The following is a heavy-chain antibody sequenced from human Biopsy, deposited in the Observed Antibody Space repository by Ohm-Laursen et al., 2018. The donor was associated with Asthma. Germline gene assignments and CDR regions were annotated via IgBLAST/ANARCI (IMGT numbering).Heavy chain of an antibody. J-gene: IGHJ6*02. V-gene: IGHV4-39*01. CDR2: IYYSGTT. D-gene: IGHD6-13*01. CDR3: VRGSSSWHHGPFHYYYGLDV. CDR1: SGSGGYMGSGNCY. Sequence: GTLSLTCSLSSGSGGYMGSGNCYWGWIRQPPGKGLEWIGSIYYSGTTYYNPSLEGRVTVSADTTKNQFSLKLTSMTAADTAVYYCVRGSSSWHHGPFHYYYGLDVRGQGTTATVSS.